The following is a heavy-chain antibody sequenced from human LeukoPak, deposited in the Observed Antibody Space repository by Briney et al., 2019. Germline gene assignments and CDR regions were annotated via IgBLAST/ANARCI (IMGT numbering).Heavy chain of an antibody. J-gene: IGHJ5*02. D-gene: IGHD3-10*01. Sequence: ETGGSLRLSCAASGFTFSSYAMSWVRRAPGKGLEWVSAISGSGGSTYYADSVKGRFTISRDNSKNTLYLQMNSLRAEDTAVYYCAKGVGESYRNWFDPWGQGTLVTVSS. CDR1: GFTFSSYA. CDR3: AKGVGESYRNWFDP. V-gene: IGHV3-23*01. CDR2: ISGSGGST.